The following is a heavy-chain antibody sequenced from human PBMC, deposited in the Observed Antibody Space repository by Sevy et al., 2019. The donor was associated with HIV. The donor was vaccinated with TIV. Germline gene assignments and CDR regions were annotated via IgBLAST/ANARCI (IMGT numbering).Heavy chain of an antibody. Sequence: ASVKVSCKASGYTFTGYYMHWVRQAPGQGLEWMGWINPNSGGTNYAQKFQGRVTMTRDTSISTAYMELSGLRSDDTAVYYCARAMEDIVLMVYHNWFDPWGQGTLVTVSS. CDR3: ARAMEDIVLMVYHNWFDP. CDR1: GYTFTGYY. V-gene: IGHV1-2*02. D-gene: IGHD2-8*01. J-gene: IGHJ5*02. CDR2: INPNSGGT.